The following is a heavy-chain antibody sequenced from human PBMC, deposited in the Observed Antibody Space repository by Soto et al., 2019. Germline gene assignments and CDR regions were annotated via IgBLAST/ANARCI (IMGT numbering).Heavy chain of an antibody. D-gene: IGHD3-10*01. CDR1: GFTFSGYG. CDR2: ISYDGSNT. Sequence: QVQLVESGGRVVQPGRSLRLSCAAAGFTFSGYGMHWVRQAPGKGLEWVALISYDGSNTNYVDSVKGRFTISRDNSKNTLYLQMNSLRAEDTAVYYCAKEGNYYGSGRRGDAFDIWGQGTMVTVSP. CDR3: AKEGNYYGSGRRGDAFDI. J-gene: IGHJ3*02. V-gene: IGHV3-30*18.